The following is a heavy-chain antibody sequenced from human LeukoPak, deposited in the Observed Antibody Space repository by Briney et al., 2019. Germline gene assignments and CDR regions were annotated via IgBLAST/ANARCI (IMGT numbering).Heavy chain of an antibody. CDR1: GYTFTSYG. J-gene: IGHJ4*02. V-gene: IGHV1-18*01. D-gene: IGHD6-19*01. Sequence: ASVTVSCKASGYTFTSYGISWVRQAPGQGLEWMGWISAYNGNTNYAQKLQGRVTMTTDTSTSTAYMELRSLRSEDTAVYYCARFAVHRRITVAGQFGLDYWGQGTLVSVSS. CDR3: ARFAVHRRITVAGQFGLDY. CDR2: ISAYNGNT.